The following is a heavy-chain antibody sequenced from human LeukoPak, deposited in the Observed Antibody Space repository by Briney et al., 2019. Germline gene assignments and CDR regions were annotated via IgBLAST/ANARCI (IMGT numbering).Heavy chain of an antibody. D-gene: IGHD3-10*01. CDR3: AVSLGSDAFDI. CDR1: GFTFSSYE. J-gene: IGHJ3*02. CDR2: ISSSGSTI. V-gene: IGHV3-48*03. Sequence: PGGSLRLSCAASGFTFSSYEMTWVRQAPGKGLEWVSYISSSGSTIYYADSVKGRFTISRDNSKNSLYLQMNSLRTEDTALYYCAVSLGSDAFDIWGQGTMVTVSS.